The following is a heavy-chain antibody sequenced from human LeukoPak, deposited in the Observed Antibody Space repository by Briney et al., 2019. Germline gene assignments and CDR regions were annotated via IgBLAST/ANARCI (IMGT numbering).Heavy chain of an antibody. CDR2: INHSGST. Sequence: SETLSLTCAVYGGSFSGYYWSWIRQPPGKGLEWIGEINHSGSTNYNPSLESRVTISVDTSKNQFSLKLSSVTAADTAVYYCARGYIVVVPAAIYSYYYYYGMDVWGQGTTVTVSS. CDR1: GGSFSGYY. J-gene: IGHJ6*02. CDR3: ARGYIVVVPAAIYSYYYYYGMDV. V-gene: IGHV4-34*01. D-gene: IGHD2-2*02.